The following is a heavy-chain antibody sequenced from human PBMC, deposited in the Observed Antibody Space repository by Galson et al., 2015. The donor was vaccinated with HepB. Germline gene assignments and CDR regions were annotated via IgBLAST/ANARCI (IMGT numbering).Heavy chain of an antibody. Sequence: SVKVSCKASGYTFTSYYMHWVRQAPGQGLEWMGMINPSGGSTSYAQKLQGRVTMTRDTSTSTVYMELSSLRSEDTAVYYCAREDYYDSSGYLRSGNWFDPWGQGTLVTVSS. J-gene: IGHJ5*02. V-gene: IGHV1-46*04. D-gene: IGHD3-22*01. CDR1: GYTFTSYY. CDR3: AREDYYDSSGYLRSGNWFDP. CDR2: INPSGGST.